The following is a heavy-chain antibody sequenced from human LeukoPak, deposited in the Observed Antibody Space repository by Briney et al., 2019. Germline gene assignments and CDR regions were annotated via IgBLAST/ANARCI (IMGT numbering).Heavy chain of an antibody. CDR2: VSYDGSNK. D-gene: IGHD1-26*01. CDR3: ARDTSFAVGATLDF. J-gene: IGHJ4*02. Sequence: GRSLRLSCAASGFTFSSYAMHWVRQAPGKGLEWVAVVSYDGSNKYYANSVKGRFTISRDKSKNTLHLQVNSLRAEDTAIYYCARDTSFAVGATLDFWGQGTLVTVSS. V-gene: IGHV3-30*04. CDR1: GFTFSSYA.